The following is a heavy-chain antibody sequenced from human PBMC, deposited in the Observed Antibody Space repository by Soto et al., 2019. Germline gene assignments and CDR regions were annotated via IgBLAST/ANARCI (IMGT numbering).Heavy chain of an antibody. D-gene: IGHD6-13*01. J-gene: IGHJ3*02. CDR3: TLGSWSAETFDI. Sequence: QVQLVQSGAEVKKPGSSVKVSCKASGGTFSTYTIIWVRQAPGQGLEWMGRILHMLDITNSAQRFQGRVTITEDKSTSTASLELSSLRSEDTDVYYCTLGSWSAETFDIWGRGTMVTVSS. CDR2: ILHMLDIT. CDR1: GGTFSTYT. V-gene: IGHV1-69*02.